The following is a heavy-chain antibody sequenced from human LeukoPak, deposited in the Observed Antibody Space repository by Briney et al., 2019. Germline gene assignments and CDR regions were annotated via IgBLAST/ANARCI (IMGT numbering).Heavy chain of an antibody. Sequence: LGESLKISCKGSGYSFTSYWIGWVRQMPGKGLEWMGIIYPGDSDTRYSPSFQGQVTISADKSISTAYLQWSSLEASDTAMYYCARIFCSGGSCPSDYWGQGTLVPVSS. CDR1: GYSFTSYW. J-gene: IGHJ4*02. D-gene: IGHD2-15*01. CDR3: ARIFCSGGSCPSDY. CDR2: IYPGDSDT. V-gene: IGHV5-51*01.